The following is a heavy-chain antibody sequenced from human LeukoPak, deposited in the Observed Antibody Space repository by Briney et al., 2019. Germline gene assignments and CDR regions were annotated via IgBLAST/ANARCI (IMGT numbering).Heavy chain of an antibody. V-gene: IGHV3-21*01. J-gene: IGHJ4*02. CDR2: ISSSSSCI. D-gene: IGHD1-26*01. CDR3: ARGPEWELLGGFDY. CDR1: GFTFSSYS. Sequence: KPGGSLRLSCAASGFTFSSYSMNWVRQAPGKGLEWVSSISSSSSCIYYADSVKGRFTISRDNAKNSLYLQMNSLRAEDTAVYYCARGPEWELLGGFDYWGQGTLVTVSS.